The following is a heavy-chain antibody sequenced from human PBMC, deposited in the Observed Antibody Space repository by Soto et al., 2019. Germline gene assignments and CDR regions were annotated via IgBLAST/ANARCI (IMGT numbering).Heavy chain of an antibody. CDR1: GFTFSSYA. CDR3: ARGPSSLTRFDY. J-gene: IGHJ4*02. V-gene: IGHV3-30-3*01. D-gene: IGHD2-2*01. CDR2: ISYDGSNK. Sequence: GGSLRLSCAASGFTFSSYAMHWVRQAPGRGLEWVAVISYDGSNKYYADSVKGRFTISRDNSKNTLYLQMNSLRAEDTAVYYCARGPSSLTRFDYWGQGTLVTVSS.